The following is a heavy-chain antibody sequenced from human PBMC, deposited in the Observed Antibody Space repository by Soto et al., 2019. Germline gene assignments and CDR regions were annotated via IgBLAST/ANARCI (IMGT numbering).Heavy chain of an antibody. CDR1: GFTFSSYG. D-gene: IGHD2-15*01. CDR3: AKSSLLGIVVVVAATNGFDY. CDR2: ISNDGSNK. V-gene: IGHV3-30*18. Sequence: PGGSLRLSCAASGFTFSSYGMHWVRQAPGKGLEWVAVISNDGSNKYYADSVKGRFTISRDNSKNTLYLQMNSLRAEDTAVYYCAKSSLLGIVVVVAATNGFDYWGQGTLVTVSS. J-gene: IGHJ4*02.